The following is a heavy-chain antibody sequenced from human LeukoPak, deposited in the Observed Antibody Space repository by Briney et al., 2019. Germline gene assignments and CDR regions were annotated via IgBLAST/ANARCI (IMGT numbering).Heavy chain of an antibody. Sequence: SGTLSLTCTVSADSLHYYYWTWIRQPAGEGLEYIGRIATTTGGSTNYNPSLRGRVTMSIDTSKNQFSLKVNSVTAADTAVYYCARVGGIYAQSIYYFDYWGQGALVTVSS. J-gene: IGHJ4*02. CDR2: IATTTGGST. CDR3: ARVGGIYAQSIYYFDY. D-gene: IGHD1-26*01. V-gene: IGHV4-4*07. CDR1: ADSLHYYY.